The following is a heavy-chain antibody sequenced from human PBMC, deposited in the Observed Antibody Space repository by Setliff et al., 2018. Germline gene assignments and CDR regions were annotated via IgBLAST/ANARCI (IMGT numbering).Heavy chain of an antibody. D-gene: IGHD3-3*01. J-gene: IGHJ4*02. V-gene: IGHV1-18*01. CDR3: ARDRGPTYYDFWSGYYWFDY. Sequence: ASVKVSCKASGYTFTSYGISWVRQAPGQGLEWMGWISAYNGNTNYAQKLQGRVTMTTDTSTSTAYMELRSRRSDDTAVYYCARDRGPTYYDFWSGYYWFDYWGRGTLVTVSS. CDR1: GYTFTSYG. CDR2: ISAYNGNT.